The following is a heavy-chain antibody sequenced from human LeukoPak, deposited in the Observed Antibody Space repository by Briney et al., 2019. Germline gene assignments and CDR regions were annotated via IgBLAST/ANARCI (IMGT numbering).Heavy chain of an antibody. CDR1: GFTFSDYY. CDR3: ARVGIALTSPFDY. CDR2: MSSRGYPT. V-gene: IGHV3-11*01. D-gene: IGHD1-1*01. J-gene: IGHJ4*02. Sequence: PGGSLRLSCLASGFTFSDYYMSWVRQAPGKGLEWISYMSSRGYPTYYAESVKGRFTISRDNAKNTLFLQMHNLRADDPAVYFCARVGIALTSPFDYWVLGTLVAVSS.